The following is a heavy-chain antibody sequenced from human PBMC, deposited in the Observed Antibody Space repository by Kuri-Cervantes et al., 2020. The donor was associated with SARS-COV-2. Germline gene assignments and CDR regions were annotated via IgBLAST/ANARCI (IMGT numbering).Heavy chain of an antibody. Sequence: SETLSLTCTVSGGSISSYYWSWIRQPPGKGLEWIGYIYYSGSTNYNPSLKSRVTISVDTSKNQFSLKLSSVTAADTAVYYCARTSRAPYCSGGSCYSRIPHGMDVWGQGTTVTVSS. V-gene: IGHV4-59*12. CDR1: GGSISSYY. J-gene: IGHJ6*02. D-gene: IGHD2-15*01. CDR3: ARTSRAPYCSGGSCYSRIPHGMDV. CDR2: IYYSGST.